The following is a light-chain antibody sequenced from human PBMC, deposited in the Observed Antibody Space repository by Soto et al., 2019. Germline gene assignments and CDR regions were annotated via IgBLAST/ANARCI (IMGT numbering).Light chain of an antibody. Sequence: EIVLTQSPATLSLSPGERATLSCRASQTFSSHLAWYQQKPGQATRLLIYDASKRATGIPARFSGRGSGTDFTLTISSLELEDFAVYYCQQRSNWPPVITFGQGTLLEIK. CDR2: DAS. V-gene: IGKV3-11*01. J-gene: IGKJ5*01. CDR3: QQRSNWPPVIT. CDR1: QTFSSH.